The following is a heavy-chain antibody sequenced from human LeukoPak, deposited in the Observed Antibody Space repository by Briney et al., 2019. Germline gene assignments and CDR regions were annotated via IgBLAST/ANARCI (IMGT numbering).Heavy chain of an antibody. Sequence: PGGSLRLSCAASGFTFDDYGMSWVRQAPGKGLEWVSGINWNGGSTGYADSVKGRFTISRDNAKNSLYLQMNSLRAEDTALYYCARELGYCSSTSCYSSWAFDYWGQGTLVTVSS. J-gene: IGHJ4*02. CDR2: INWNGGST. D-gene: IGHD2-2*01. CDR1: GFTFDDYG. V-gene: IGHV3-20*04. CDR3: ARELGYCSSTSCYSSWAFDY.